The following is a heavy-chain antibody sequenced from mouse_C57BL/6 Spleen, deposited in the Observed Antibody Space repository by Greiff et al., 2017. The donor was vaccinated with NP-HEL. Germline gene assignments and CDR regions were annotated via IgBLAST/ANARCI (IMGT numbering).Heavy chain of an antibody. Sequence: VQLQQSGPELVKPGASVKISCKASGYSFTDYNMNWVKQSNGKSLEWIGVINPNYGTTSYNQKFKGKATLTVDQSSSTAYMQLNSLTSEDSAVYYCARSKGTTYYGSSPNAMDYWGQGTSVTVSS. J-gene: IGHJ4*01. D-gene: IGHD1-1*01. CDR3: ARSKGTTYYGSSPNAMDY. V-gene: IGHV1-39*01. CDR2: INPNYGTT. CDR1: GYSFTDYN.